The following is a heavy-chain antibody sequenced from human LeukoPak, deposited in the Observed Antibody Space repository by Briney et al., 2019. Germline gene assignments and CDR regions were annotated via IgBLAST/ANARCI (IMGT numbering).Heavy chain of an antibody. D-gene: IGHD6-6*01. V-gene: IGHV4-4*02. CDR2: IYHSGST. Sequence: SETLSLTCTVSGGSISSSNWWSWVRQPPGKGLEWIGEIYHSGSTNYNPSLKSRVTISVDTSKNQFSLKLSSVTAADTAVYYCARGYSSSSGVLDAFDIWGQGTMVTVSS. CDR1: GGSISSSNW. CDR3: ARGYSSSSGVLDAFDI. J-gene: IGHJ3*02.